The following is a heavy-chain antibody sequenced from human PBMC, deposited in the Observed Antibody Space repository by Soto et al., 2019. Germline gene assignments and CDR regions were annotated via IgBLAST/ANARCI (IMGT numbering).Heavy chain of an antibody. D-gene: IGHD6-13*01. CDR2: IGDSGGGT. J-gene: IGHJ4*02. CDR3: AKGIGSCWYKRENYFDY. V-gene: IGHV3-23*01. CDR1: GFTFNNYA. Sequence: PGGSLRLSCAASGFTFNNYAMSWVRQAPGKGLEWVSAIGDSGGGTYYADSVKGRFTISRDNSKSTLYLQMNSLRPEDTAVYYCAKGIGSCWYKRENYFDYWGQGTLVTVSS.